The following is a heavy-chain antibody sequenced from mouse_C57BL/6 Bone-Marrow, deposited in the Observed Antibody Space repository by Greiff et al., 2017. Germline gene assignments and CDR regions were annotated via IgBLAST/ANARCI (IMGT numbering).Heavy chain of an antibody. V-gene: IGHV14-4*01. J-gene: IGHJ2*01. CDR3: TTVTTYFDY. CDR1: GFNIKDDY. D-gene: IGHD2-3*01. Sequence: EVQLQQSGAELVRPGASVKLSCTASGFNIKDDYMHWVKQRPEQGLEWIGWIDPENGDTEYASKFQGKATITAHTSSNTAYLQLSSLTSEDTAVYYCTTVTTYFDYWGQGTTLTVSS. CDR2: IDPENGDT.